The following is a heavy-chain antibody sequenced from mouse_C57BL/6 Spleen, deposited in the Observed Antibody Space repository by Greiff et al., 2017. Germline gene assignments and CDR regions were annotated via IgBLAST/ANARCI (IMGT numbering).Heavy chain of an antibody. J-gene: IGHJ3*01. CDR1: GFTFSSYA. CDR2: ISDGGSYT. CDR3: ARDGNYGAGFAY. Sequence: VTLVESGGGLVKPGGSLKLSCAASGFTFSSYAMSWVRQTPEKRLEWVATISDGGSYTYYPDNVKGRFTISRDNAKNNLYLQMSHLKSEDTAMYYCARDGNYGAGFAYWGQGTLVTVSA. D-gene: IGHD2-1*01. V-gene: IGHV5-4*01.